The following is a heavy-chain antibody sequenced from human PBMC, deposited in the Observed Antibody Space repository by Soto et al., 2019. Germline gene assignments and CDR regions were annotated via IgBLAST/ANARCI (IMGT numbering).Heavy chain of an antibody. J-gene: IGHJ6*02. CDR1: GYTFTSYD. V-gene: IGHV1-8*01. Sequence: QVQLVQSGAEVKKPGASVKVSCKASGYTFTSYDINWVRQATGQGLEWMGWMNPNSGNTGYAQKFQGRVTMTRNTSISTAYMELSSLRSEDTAVHYCASDPLGDYYYYGMDVWGQGTTVTVSS. CDR3: ASDPLGDYYYYGMDV. CDR2: MNPNSGNT.